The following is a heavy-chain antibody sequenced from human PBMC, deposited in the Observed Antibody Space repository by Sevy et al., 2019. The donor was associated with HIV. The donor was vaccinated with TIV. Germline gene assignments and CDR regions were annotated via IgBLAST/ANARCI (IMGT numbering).Heavy chain of an antibody. D-gene: IGHD6-13*01. Sequence: GGSLRLSCAASGFTFEEYAMHWVRQAPGRGLEWVSGITWNSGNIGYADSVKCRFTISRDNAKNSLYLHMNSLRTEDTAMYYCVKPSSRGGRNYFNFWGQGTLVTVSS. CDR3: VKPSSRGGRNYFNF. V-gene: IGHV3-9*01. J-gene: IGHJ4*02. CDR1: GFTFEEYA. CDR2: ITWNSGNI.